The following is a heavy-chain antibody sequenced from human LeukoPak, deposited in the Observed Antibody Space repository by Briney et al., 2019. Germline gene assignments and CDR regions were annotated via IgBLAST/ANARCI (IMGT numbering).Heavy chain of an antibody. D-gene: IGHD3-22*01. CDR2: ISYDGSNK. Sequence: PGGSLRLSCAASGFTFGSYGMHWVRQAPGKGLEGVAVISYDGSNKYYADSVKGRFTISRDNSKNTLYLQMNSLRAEDTAVYYCAKTMKYYYYGMDVWGQGTTVTVSS. CDR1: GFTFGSYG. V-gene: IGHV3-30*18. CDR3: AKTMKYYYYGMDV. J-gene: IGHJ6*02.